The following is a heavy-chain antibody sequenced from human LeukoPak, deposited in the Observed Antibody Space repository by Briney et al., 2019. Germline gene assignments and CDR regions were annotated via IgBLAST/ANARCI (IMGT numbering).Heavy chain of an antibody. CDR2: IYSDGTT. Sequence: GGSLRLSCAVSGSTVRSNYMNWVRQAPGKGLEWVSVIYSDGTTYYADSVKGRFTISRDNSKNTLYLQMNSLRAEDTAVYYCAREHYNLLTGRGGYFDYWGQGTLVTVSS. CDR3: AREHYNLLTGRGGYFDY. CDR1: GSTVRSNY. V-gene: IGHV3-53*01. J-gene: IGHJ4*02. D-gene: IGHD3-9*01.